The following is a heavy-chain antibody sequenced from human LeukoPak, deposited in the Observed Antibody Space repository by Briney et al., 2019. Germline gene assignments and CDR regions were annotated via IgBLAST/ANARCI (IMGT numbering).Heavy chain of an antibody. J-gene: IGHJ4*02. V-gene: IGHV1-46*01. D-gene: IGHD3-22*01. CDR3: ARESSRSNYDSSGYTPHGY. CDR1: GYTFTSYY. Sequence: ASVKVSCKASGYTFTSYYMHWVRQAPGQGLEWMGIINPSGGSTSYAQKFQGRVTMTRGMSTSTVYMELSSLRSEDTAVYYCARESSRSNYDSSGYTPHGYWGQGTLVTVSS. CDR2: INPSGGST.